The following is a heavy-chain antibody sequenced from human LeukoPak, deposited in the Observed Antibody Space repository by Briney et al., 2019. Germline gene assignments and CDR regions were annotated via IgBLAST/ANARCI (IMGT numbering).Heavy chain of an antibody. CDR1: GASISSGDYY. D-gene: IGHD5-18*01. CDR3: ARHYVDTAMAIYGMDV. Sequence: NTSQTLSLTCTVSGASISSGDYYWSWIRQPPGKGLEWIGYIYYSGSTYYNPSLKSRVTISVDTSKNQFSLKLSSVTAADTAVYYCARHYVDTAMAIYGMDVWGQGTTVTVSS. CDR2: IYYSGST. J-gene: IGHJ6*02. V-gene: IGHV4-30-4*01.